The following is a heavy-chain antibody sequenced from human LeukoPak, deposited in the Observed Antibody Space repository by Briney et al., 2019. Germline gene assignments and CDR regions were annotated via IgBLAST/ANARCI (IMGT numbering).Heavy chain of an antibody. Sequence: SETLSLTCAVYGGSFSGYYWSWIRQPPGKGLEWIGEINHSGSTNYNPPLKSRVTISVDTSKNQFSLKLSSVTAADTAVYYCARGEEHCSGGSCYATYYFDYWGQGTLVTVSS. CDR3: ARGEEHCSGGSCYATYYFDY. V-gene: IGHV4-34*01. D-gene: IGHD2-15*01. CDR2: INHSGST. CDR1: GGSFSGYY. J-gene: IGHJ4*02.